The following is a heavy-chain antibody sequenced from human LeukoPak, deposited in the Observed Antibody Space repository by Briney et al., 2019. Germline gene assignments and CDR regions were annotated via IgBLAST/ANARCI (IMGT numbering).Heavy chain of an antibody. J-gene: IGHJ3*02. V-gene: IGHV4-4*07. CDR2: IYTSGST. Sequence: SETLSLTCTVSGGSISSYYWSWIRQPAGKGLEWIGRIYTSGSTNYNPSLKSRVTISVDTSKNQFSLKLSSVTAADTAVYYCARGYCSSTSCYGGPDAFDIWGQGTMVTVSS. CDR3: ARGYCSSTSCYGGPDAFDI. CDR1: GGSISSYY. D-gene: IGHD2-2*01.